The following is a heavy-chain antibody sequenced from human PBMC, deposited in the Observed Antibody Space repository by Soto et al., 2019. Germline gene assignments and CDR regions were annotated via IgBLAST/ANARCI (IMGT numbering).Heavy chain of an antibody. J-gene: IGHJ6*02. CDR1: GFTFSNAW. D-gene: IGHD3-10*01. CDR2: IKSKTDGGTT. V-gene: IGHV3-15*07. Sequence: GGSLRLSCAASGFTFSNAWMNWVRQAPGKGLEWVGRIKSKTDGGTTDYAAPVKGRFTISRDDSKNTLYLQMNSLKTEDTAVYYCTTDRRAGSGSYFGYYYYGMDVWGQGTTVTVSS. CDR3: TTDRRAGSGSYFGYYYYGMDV.